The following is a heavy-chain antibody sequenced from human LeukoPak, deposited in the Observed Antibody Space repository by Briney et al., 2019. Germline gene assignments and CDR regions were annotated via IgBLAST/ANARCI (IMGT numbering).Heavy chain of an antibody. Sequence: GASVKVSCKASGYTFTSYAMHWVRQAPGQRLEWMGWINAGNGNTKYSQEFQGRVTITRDTSASTAYMELSRLRSDDTAVYYCARGVGGWSNFDYWGQGTLVTVSS. J-gene: IGHJ4*02. CDR2: INAGNGNT. CDR1: GYTFTSYA. V-gene: IGHV1-3*01. CDR3: ARGVGGWSNFDY. D-gene: IGHD6-19*01.